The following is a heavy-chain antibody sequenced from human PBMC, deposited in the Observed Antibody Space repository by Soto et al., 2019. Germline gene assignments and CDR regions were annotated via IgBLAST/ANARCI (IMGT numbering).Heavy chain of an antibody. CDR1: GFTFSTYG. V-gene: IGHV3-33*01. CDR3: ARAVGPFDY. Sequence: QVQLVESGGGVVQPGRSLRLSCAAAGFTFSTYGIHWVRQAPGKGLEWVAVIWHDGSNKYYADSVKGRFTISRDNSKNTRYLEMNSLRAEDTAVYYCARAVGPFDYWGQGTLVTVSS. CDR2: IWHDGSNK. D-gene: IGHD1-26*01. J-gene: IGHJ4*02.